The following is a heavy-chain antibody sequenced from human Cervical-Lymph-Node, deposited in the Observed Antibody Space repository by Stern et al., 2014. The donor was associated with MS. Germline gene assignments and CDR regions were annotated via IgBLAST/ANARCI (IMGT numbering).Heavy chain of an antibody. CDR2: IYYSGRT. CDR3: VRRGLRYFDWLDGFDI. J-gene: IGHJ3*02. CDR1: GGYVITSSYY. V-gene: IGHV4-39*02. D-gene: IGHD3-9*01. Sequence: QVQLQESGPGLVKPSETLSLTCTVSGGYVITSSYYWGWIRQPPGKGLEWIGSIYYSGRTYYNPSLKSRVTISVDTSNNHFSLKLASVTAADTAVYYCVRRGLRYFDWLDGFDIWGQGTMVIVSS.